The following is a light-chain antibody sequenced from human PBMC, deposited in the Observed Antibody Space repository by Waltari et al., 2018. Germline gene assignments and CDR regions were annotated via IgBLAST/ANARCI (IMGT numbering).Light chain of an antibody. J-gene: IGKJ1*01. Sequence: EVMMTQSPATLSVSPGERATLSCRASQSVSSDLAWYQQKAGQAPRLLIYAASTRATGITARFSGSGSGTEFTLTISSLQSEDFAVYYCQQYNSWPRTFGLGTKVETK. CDR1: QSVSSD. CDR3: QQYNSWPRT. CDR2: AAS. V-gene: IGKV3-15*01.